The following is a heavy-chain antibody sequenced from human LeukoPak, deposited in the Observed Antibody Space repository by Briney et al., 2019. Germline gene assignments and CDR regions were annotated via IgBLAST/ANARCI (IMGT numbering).Heavy chain of an antibody. Sequence: SETLSLTCTVSGGSVSSGSYYWSWLRQPPGTGLEWIGYIYYSGSTNYNPSLKSRATISVDTSKNQFSLKLSSVTAADTAVYYCARDRYRITIFGVGLLHDAFDIWGQGTMVTVSS. V-gene: IGHV4-61*01. CDR3: ARDRYRITIFGVGLLHDAFDI. D-gene: IGHD3-3*01. J-gene: IGHJ3*02. CDR2: IYYSGST. CDR1: GGSVSSGSYY.